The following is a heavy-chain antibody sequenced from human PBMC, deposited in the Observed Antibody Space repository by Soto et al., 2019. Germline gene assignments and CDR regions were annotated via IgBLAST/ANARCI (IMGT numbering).Heavy chain of an antibody. CDR1: GYTFTSYV. CDR3: ARVVATVAGPYGMDV. CDR2: ISAYNGNT. V-gene: IGHV1-18*01. J-gene: IGHJ6*02. Sequence: QVQLVQSGAEVKKPGASVKVSCRASGYTFTSYVISWVRQAPAQGLEWMGWISAYNGNTNFAQKLQGRVTMTTDTSTSTADMELRSRRSDDTAVYYCARVVATVAGPYGMDVWGQGTTVTVSS. D-gene: IGHD6-19*01.